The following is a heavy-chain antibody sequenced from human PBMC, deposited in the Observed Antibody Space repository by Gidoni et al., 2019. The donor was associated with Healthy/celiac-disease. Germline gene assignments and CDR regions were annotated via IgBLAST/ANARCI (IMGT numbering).Heavy chain of an antibody. CDR3: AKVQGWLLSGNAFDI. CDR1: GFTFSSYA. CDR2: ISGSGGRT. J-gene: IGHJ3*02. V-gene: IGHV3-23*01. D-gene: IGHD3-3*01. Sequence: EVQLLESGGGLVQPGGSLRLSCAASGFTFSSYAMSWVRQAPGKGREWVSAISGSGGRTYYADSVKGRFTISRDNSKNTLYLQMNSLRAEDTAVYYCAKVQGWLLSGNAFDIWGQGTMVTVSS.